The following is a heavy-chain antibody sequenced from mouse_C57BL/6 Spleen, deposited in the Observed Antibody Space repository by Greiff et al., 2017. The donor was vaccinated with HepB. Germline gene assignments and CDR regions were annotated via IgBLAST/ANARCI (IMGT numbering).Heavy chain of an antibody. J-gene: IGHJ1*03. CDR2: IYPRSGNT. CDR3: ANNYGSSPWYFDV. Sequence: QVQLQQSGAELARPGASVKLSCKASGYTFTSYGISWVKQRTGQGLEWIGEIYPRSGNTYYNEKFKGKATLTADKSSSTAYMELRSLTSEEAAVYFSANNYGSSPWYFDVWGTGTTVTVSS. D-gene: IGHD1-1*01. V-gene: IGHV1-81*01. CDR1: GYTFTSYG.